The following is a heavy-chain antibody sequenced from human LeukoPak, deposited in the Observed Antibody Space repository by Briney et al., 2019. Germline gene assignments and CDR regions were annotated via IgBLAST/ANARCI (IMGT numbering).Heavy chain of an antibody. CDR1: GFTFSTYW. CDR3: ARVRLVTTQYDAFAM. J-gene: IGHJ3*02. CDR2: VKQDGSET. D-gene: IGHD5-12*01. V-gene: IGHV3-7*04. Sequence: GGSLRLSCAASGFTFSTYWMTWVRQAPGKGLEWVANVKQDGSETYYVDSVKGRFTISRDNTKNSLYLQMDSLRAEDTAVYFCARVRLVTTQYDAFAMWGQGTMVTVSS.